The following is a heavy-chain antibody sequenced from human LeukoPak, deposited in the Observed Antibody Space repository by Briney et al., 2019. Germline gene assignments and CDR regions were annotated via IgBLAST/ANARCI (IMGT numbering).Heavy chain of an antibody. D-gene: IGHD2-2*01. Sequence: GGSLRLSCAASGFTVSSNCMAWVRQAPGKGLEWVSIIYNDGNTYYADSVEGRFTISRDNSKNTLYLQMNSLRAEDTAVYYCARAGGYCTSTSCYYFDYWGQGTLVTVSS. V-gene: IGHV3-53*01. CDR3: ARAGGYCTSTSCYYFDY. J-gene: IGHJ4*02. CDR2: IYNDGNT. CDR1: GFTVSSNC.